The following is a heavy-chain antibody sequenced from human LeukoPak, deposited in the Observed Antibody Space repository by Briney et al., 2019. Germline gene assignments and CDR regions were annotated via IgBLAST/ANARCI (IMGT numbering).Heavy chain of an antibody. V-gene: IGHV3-23*01. CDR1: GFTFSDYY. CDR3: AKDYYYDSSGYQDY. D-gene: IGHD3-22*01. Sequence: GGSLRLSCAASGFTFSDYYMSWIRQAPGKGLEWVSAISGSGGSTYYAGSVKGRFTISRDNSKNTLYPQMNSLRAEDTAVYYCAKDYYYDSSGYQDYWGQGTLVTVSS. J-gene: IGHJ4*02. CDR2: ISGSGGST.